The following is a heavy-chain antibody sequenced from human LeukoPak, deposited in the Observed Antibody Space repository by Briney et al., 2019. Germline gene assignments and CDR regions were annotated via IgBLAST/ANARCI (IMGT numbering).Heavy chain of an antibody. J-gene: IGHJ4*02. CDR1: GFTFSSYS. CDR3: ARVSILVVPGALDY. Sequence: GGSLRLSCAASGFTFSSYSMSWVRQAPGKGLEWVSSISDNSYWIYYAASVEGRFIISRDNAKNSLYLQMSSLRAEDTAVYYRARVSILVVPGALDYWGQGIPVTVSS. D-gene: IGHD2-2*01. CDR2: ISDNSYWI. V-gene: IGHV3-21*01.